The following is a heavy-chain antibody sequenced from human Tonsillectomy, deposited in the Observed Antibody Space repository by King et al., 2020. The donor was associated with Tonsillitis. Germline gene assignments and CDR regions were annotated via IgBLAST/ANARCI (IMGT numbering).Heavy chain of an antibody. CDR3: ARQMAVAGTSNWYFDL. CDR1: GGSISSSSHY. V-gene: IGHV4-39*01. CDR2: IYYTGST. J-gene: IGHJ2*01. D-gene: IGHD6-19*01. Sequence: MQLQESGPGLVKPSETLSLTCTVSGGSISSSSHYWGWIRQPPGKGLEWNGNIYYTGSTYYNTSLKSRVTISVDTSKNQFSLKLSSVTAADTAVYYWARQMAVAGTSNWYFDLWGRGTLVTVSS.